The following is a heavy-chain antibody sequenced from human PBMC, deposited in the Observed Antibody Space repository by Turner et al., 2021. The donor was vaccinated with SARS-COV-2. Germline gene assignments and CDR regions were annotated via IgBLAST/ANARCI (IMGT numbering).Heavy chain of an antibody. V-gene: IGHV4-34*01. CDR3: ARVTIAFGGAPFDY. D-gene: IGHD2-21*01. J-gene: IGHJ4*02. CDR1: GGSFSGYY. Sequence: VWLHQCGAGLLVPSATLFLPSAVYGGSFSGYYWRWISQPPGKGLEWVVEINHSGSTYYNPSLKSRVTRSLDTYRNQFTLKLSSVTAADTAVYYCARVTIAFGGAPFDYWGQGTLVTVSS. CDR2: INHSGST.